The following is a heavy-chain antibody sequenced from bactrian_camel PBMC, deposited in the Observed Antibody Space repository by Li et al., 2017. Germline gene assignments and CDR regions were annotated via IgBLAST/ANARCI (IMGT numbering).Heavy chain of an antibody. D-gene: IGHD6*01. CDR2: INSDGTT. V-gene: IGHV3S53*01. CDR1: EYANN. J-gene: IGHJ4*01. Sequence: HVQLVESGGGSVQAGGSLRLSCVASEYANNMAWFRQVPGKEREEVACINSDGTTNYADSVKGRFTLSKDNAKNTLYLQINSLRPEDTAMYYCAAGRLFGGSCVGLVKRGMPYWGQGTQVTVS. CDR3: AAGRLFGGSCVGLVKRGMPY.